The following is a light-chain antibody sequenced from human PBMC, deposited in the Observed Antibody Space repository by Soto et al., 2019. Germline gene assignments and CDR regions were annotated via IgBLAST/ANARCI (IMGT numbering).Light chain of an antibody. CDR1: SGHSSYA. J-gene: IGLJ2*01. CDR3: QTWGTGIGV. CDR2: LNTDGSH. V-gene: IGLV4-69*01. Sequence: QPVLTQSPSASASLGASVKLTCTLSSGHSSYAIAWHQQQPEKGPRYLMKLNTDGSHSKGDGIPDRFSGYTSGAECYLTISSLQSEDEADYYCQTWGTGIGVFGGGTKLTVL.